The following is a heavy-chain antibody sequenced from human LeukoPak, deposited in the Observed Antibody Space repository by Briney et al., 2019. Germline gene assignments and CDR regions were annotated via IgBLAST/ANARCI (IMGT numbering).Heavy chain of an antibody. J-gene: IGHJ3*02. CDR1: GYTFTAYY. V-gene: IGHV1-2*02. CDR3: ARPRIVGELDPDAFDI. D-gene: IGHD1-26*01. Sequence: ASVKVPCKASGYTFTAYYIHWVRQAPGQGLEWMGWIYPNSGGTKYAQKFQGRVTMTRDTSISTAYMELSRLRSDDTAVYYCARPRIVGELDPDAFDIWGQGTMVTVSS. CDR2: IYPNSGGT.